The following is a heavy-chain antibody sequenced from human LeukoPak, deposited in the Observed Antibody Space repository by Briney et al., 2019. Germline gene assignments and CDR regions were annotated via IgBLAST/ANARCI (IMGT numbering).Heavy chain of an antibody. CDR3: ARDRAGFYDSTSYYYDAFDI. CDR1: GFTFSSYS. V-gene: IGHV3-21*01. CDR2: ISSSSSYI. J-gene: IGHJ3*02. Sequence: GGSLRLSCAASGFTFSSYSMNWVRQAPGKGLEWVSSISSSSSYISYADSVKGRFTISRDNAKNSLYLQMYSLRAEDTAVYYCARDRAGFYDSTSYYYDAFDIWGQGTVVTVSS. D-gene: IGHD3-22*01.